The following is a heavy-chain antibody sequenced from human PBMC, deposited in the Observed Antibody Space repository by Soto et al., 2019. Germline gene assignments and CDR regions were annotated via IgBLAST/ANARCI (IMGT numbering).Heavy chain of an antibody. D-gene: IGHD5-12*01. CDR3: ARRIVATETFAY. V-gene: IGHV4-59*08. CDR1: GGSISSYY. CDR2: IYYSGST. Sequence: SETLSLTCTVSGGSISSYYWTWIRQPPGKGLEWIGYIYYSGSTNYNPSLKSRVTMSVEMSKNQFSLKLSSVTAADTAVYYCARRIVATETFAYRGQGTLVTVSS. J-gene: IGHJ4*02.